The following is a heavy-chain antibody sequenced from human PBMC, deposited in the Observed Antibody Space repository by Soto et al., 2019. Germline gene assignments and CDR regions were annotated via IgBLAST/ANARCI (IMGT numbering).Heavy chain of an antibody. Sequence: SETLSLTCTVSGCSISSSSYYWGWIRQPPGKGLEWIGSIYYSGSTYYNPSLKSRVTISVDTSKNQFSLKLSSVTAADTAVYYCARHAIFGVVTPINWFDPWGQGTLVSVSS. D-gene: IGHD3-3*01. V-gene: IGHV4-39*01. J-gene: IGHJ5*02. CDR2: IYYSGST. CDR3: ARHAIFGVVTPINWFDP. CDR1: GCSISSSSYY.